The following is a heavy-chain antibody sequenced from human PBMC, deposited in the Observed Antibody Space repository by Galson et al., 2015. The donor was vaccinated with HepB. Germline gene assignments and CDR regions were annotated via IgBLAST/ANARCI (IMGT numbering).Heavy chain of an antibody. J-gene: IGHJ4*02. D-gene: IGHD1-14*01. CDR3: ARVRSTGRIHIDY. CDR1: GGSINSDAYY. CDR2: ISYSGST. V-gene: IGHV4-31*03. Sequence: TLSLTCTVSGGSINSDAYYWSWIRQHPGKDLEWIGYISYSGSTYYNPSLKSRLTMSVDTSKNQFSLNLSSVTAADTAVYYCARVRSTGRIHIDYWGQGTLVTVSS.